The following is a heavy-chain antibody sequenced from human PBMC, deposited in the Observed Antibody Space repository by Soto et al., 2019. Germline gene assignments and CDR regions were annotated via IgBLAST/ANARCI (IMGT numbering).Heavy chain of an antibody. D-gene: IGHD3-22*01. CDR2: ISYDGSNK. CDR1: GFTFSNYG. V-gene: IGHV3-30*18. Sequence: GGSLRLSCAASGFTFSNYGMHWVRQAPGKGLERVAAISYDGSNKYYEDTVEGRFTISRDNSKSTVYLQMNSLRSEDTAIYFCAKDTYYYDSSGYYVFDYWGQGALFTVSS. CDR3: AKDTYYYDSSGYYVFDY. J-gene: IGHJ4*02.